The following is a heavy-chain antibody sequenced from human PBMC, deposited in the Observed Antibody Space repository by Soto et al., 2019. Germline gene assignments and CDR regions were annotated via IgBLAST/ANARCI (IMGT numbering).Heavy chain of an antibody. CDR1: GFTFSSND. CDR2: ISSSSSPI. D-gene: IGHD3-22*01. J-gene: IGHJ4*02. CDR3: ARSSGYYYFDY. V-gene: IGHV3-48*01. Sequence: GGSLRLSCAAAGFTFSSNDMNWVRQAPGKGLEWVSYISSSSSPIYYADSVRGRFTISRDNAKNSLYLQMNSLRAEDTAVYYCARSSGYYYFDYWGQGTLVTVSS.